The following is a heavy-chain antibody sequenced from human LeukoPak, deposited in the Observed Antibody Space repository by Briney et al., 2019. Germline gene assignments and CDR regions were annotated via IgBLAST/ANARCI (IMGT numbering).Heavy chain of an antibody. CDR1: GGSFSGYY. V-gene: IGHV4-34*01. CDR2: INHSGST. Sequence: SETLSLTCAVYGGSFSGYYWSWIRQPPGKGLEWIGEINHSGSTNYNPSLKSRVTISVDTSKNQFSLKLSSVTAADTAVYYCARGRRRISITMIQTTAAGFDIWGQGTMVSVSS. D-gene: IGHD3-22*01. CDR3: ARGRRRISITMIQTTAAGFDI. J-gene: IGHJ3*02.